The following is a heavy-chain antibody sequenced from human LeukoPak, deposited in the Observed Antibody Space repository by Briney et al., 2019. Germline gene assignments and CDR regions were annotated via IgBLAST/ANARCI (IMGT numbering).Heavy chain of an antibody. CDR1: EFTFSRYR. CDR3: ARHGDGFYYGMDV. J-gene: IGHJ6*02. Sequence: GGTLRLSCAASEFTFSRYRMNWFRQAPGAGLEWVSSISSGGHDIYYADSVKGRFTISRDNAKNSLYLQMNSLRVEDTAVYYCARHGDGFYYGMDVWGQGTTVTVSS. V-gene: IGHV3-21*01. CDR2: ISSGGHDI. D-gene: IGHD4-17*01.